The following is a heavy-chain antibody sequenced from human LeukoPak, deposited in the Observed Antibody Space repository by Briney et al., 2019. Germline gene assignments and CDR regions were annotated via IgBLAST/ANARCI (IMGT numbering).Heavy chain of an antibody. CDR3: ARLRVAATTETFYFDY. V-gene: IGHV5-51*01. J-gene: IGHJ4*02. CDR1: GYSFTSYR. CDR2: IYPGDSDT. Sequence: GESLKISCKGSGYSFTSYRIGWVRQMPGKGLEWMGIIYPGDSDTRYSPSFQGQVTISADKSISTAYLQWSSLKASDTAMYYCARLRVAATTETFYFDYWGQGTLVTISS. D-gene: IGHD2-15*01.